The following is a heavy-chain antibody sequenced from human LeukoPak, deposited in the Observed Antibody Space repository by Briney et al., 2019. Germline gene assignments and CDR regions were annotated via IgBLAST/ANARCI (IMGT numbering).Heavy chain of an antibody. V-gene: IGHV3-11*01. CDR3: ARDPIGNDYGMDV. J-gene: IGHJ6*02. D-gene: IGHD1-1*01. CDR2: ISSSGTTI. Sequence: GGSLRLSCAASGFTFSDYYMSWIRQAPGKALEWLSYISSSGTTIYYADSVKARFTISRDNAKSSLYLQMNSLTAEDTAIYYCARDPIGNDYGMDVWGQGTTVSVS. CDR1: GFTFSDYY.